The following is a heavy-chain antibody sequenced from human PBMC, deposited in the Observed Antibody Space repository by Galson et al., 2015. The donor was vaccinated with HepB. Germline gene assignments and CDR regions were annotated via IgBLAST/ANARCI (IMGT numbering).Heavy chain of an antibody. Sequence: SETLSLTCTVSGGSITSYFWGWIRQPPGKGLEWIGYIYYTGSTNYNPSLKNRVTISVDTSKNQFSLKLYSVTAADTAVYYCAREEQRAFDYWGQGTQVTVSS. CDR3: AREEQRAFDY. CDR2: IYYTGST. V-gene: IGHV4-59*01. J-gene: IGHJ4*02. D-gene: IGHD1/OR15-1a*01. CDR1: GGSITSYF.